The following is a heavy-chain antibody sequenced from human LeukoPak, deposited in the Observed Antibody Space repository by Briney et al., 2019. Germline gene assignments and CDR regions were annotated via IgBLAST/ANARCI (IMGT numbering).Heavy chain of an antibody. CDR3: ARDSGWELLSVFPPDY. CDR2: ISYDGSNK. Sequence: GGSLRLSCAASGFTSSSYAMHWVRQAPGKGLEWVAVISYDGSNKYYADSVKGRFTISRDNSKNTLYLQMNSLRAEDTAVYYCARDSGWELLSVFPPDYWGQGTLVTVSS. V-gene: IGHV3-30-3*01. J-gene: IGHJ4*02. CDR1: GFTSSSYA. D-gene: IGHD1-26*01.